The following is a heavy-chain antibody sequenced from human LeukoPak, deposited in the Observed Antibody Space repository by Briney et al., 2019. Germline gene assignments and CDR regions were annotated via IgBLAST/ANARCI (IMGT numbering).Heavy chain of an antibody. V-gene: IGHV3-23*01. J-gene: IGHJ5*02. CDR3: AKDLGAHWFDP. CDR2: ISSSGGTT. CDR1: GFTFSSFA. Sequence: SGGSLRLSCAASGFTFSSFAMNWVRQAPGKGLEWVSTISSSGGTTYYADSVKGRFTISRDNSKNTLYLQMNGLRAEDTAEYYCAKDLGAHWFDPWGQGTLVTVSS.